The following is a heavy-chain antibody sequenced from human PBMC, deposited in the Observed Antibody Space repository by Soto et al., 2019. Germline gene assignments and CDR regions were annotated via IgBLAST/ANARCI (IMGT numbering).Heavy chain of an antibody. J-gene: IGHJ5*02. V-gene: IGHV2-5*01. Sequence: SGSTMVNPTQTRTLTCTFSGFSLSTSGVSVGWIRQPPGKALEWVALIYWNDEKSYSPSLKSRLTITKDTSKNQVVLSMTNMDPVDTATYYCAWYNHNWFDPWGQGTLVTVS. D-gene: IGHD1-1*01. CDR2: IYWNDEK. CDR3: AWYNHNWFDP. CDR1: GFSLSTSGVS.